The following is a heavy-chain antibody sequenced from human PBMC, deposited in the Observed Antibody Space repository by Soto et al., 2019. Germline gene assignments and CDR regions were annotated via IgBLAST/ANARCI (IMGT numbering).Heavy chain of an antibody. CDR3: AGQDSGSSGPGY. J-gene: IGHJ4*02. CDR1: GGSISSSSYY. CDR2: IYYSGST. V-gene: IGHV4-39*01. D-gene: IGHD6-13*01. Sequence: QLQLQESGPGLVKPSETLSLTCTVSGGSISSSSYYWGWIRQPPGKGLEWIGSIYYSGSTYYNPSLMRRVTISVDTSKNQFSLTLSSVTAADPAVYYCAGQDSGSSGPGYWGPGTLVTVSS.